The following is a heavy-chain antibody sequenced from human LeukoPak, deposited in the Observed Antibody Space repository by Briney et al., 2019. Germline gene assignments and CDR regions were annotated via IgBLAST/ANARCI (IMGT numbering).Heavy chain of an antibody. Sequence: RSGGSLRLSCAASGFTFSNYDMGWVRQAPGKGLEWVSAISRSDASTYYADSVKGRFTISRDNSKNTLYLQMNSLRAEDTAVYYCAKRTSENCYFDYWGQGTLVTVSS. CDR2: ISRSDAST. V-gene: IGHV3-23*01. CDR1: GFTFSNYD. D-gene: IGHD1-1*01. CDR3: AKRTSENCYFDY. J-gene: IGHJ4*02.